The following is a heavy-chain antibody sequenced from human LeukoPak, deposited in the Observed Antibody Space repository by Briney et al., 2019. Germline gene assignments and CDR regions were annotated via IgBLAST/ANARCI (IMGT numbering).Heavy chain of an antibody. Sequence: PSETLSLTCSVSGGSIRSSSYYWGWIRQPPGKGLEWIGSIYYSGSTYYNPYLQSRVTISVDTSKNQFSLKLSSVTAAGPAVYYCASTMDNSTGGGPRFWYLDLWGRGTLVTVSS. CDR1: GGSIRSSSYY. CDR2: IYYSGST. V-gene: IGHV4-39*01. D-gene: IGHD3-10*01. J-gene: IGHJ2*01. CDR3: ASTMDNSTGGGPRFWYLDL.